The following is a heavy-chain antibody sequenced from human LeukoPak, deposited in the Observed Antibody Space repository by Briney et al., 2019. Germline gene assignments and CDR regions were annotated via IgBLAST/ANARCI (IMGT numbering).Heavy chain of an antibody. CDR1: GFTFSSHG. CDR3: VSMVRGVGY. V-gene: IGHV3-30*02. J-gene: IGHJ4*02. CDR2: VWYDGNRK. Sequence: GGSLRLSCVASGFTFSSHGMNWVLQDPGKGREWVTLVWYDGNRKYYADSVKGRFTISIDNSKNSVYLQLNSLRPEDTAVYYCVSMVRGVGYWGQGTLVTVSS. D-gene: IGHD3-10*01.